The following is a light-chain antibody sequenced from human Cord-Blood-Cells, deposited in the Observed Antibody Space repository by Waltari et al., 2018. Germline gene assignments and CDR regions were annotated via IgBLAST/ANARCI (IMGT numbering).Light chain of an antibody. V-gene: IGKV3-15*01. CDR1: QSVSSN. J-gene: IGKJ1*01. CDR3: QQYNNWPPWT. CDR2: GAS. Sequence: EIVMTQSPATLPVSQGERATRSCRASQSVSSNLDWYQQKPGQAPRLLIYGASTRATGIPARFSGSGSGTEFTLTISSLQSEDFAVYYCQQYNNWPPWTFGQGTKVEIK.